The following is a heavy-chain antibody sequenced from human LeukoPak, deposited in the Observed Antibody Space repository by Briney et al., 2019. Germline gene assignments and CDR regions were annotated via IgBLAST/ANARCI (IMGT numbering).Heavy chain of an antibody. Sequence: GGSLRLSCAASGFSFSSYVMSWVRQAPGKGLEWVSAISGSGGSTYYADSVKGRFSISRDNSKNTLYLQMNSLRAEDTAVYYCARDRVIVATLNYYYYYGMDVWGQGTTVTVSS. CDR3: ARDRVIVATLNYYYYYGMDV. CDR1: GFSFSSYV. V-gene: IGHV3-23*01. D-gene: IGHD5-12*01. CDR2: ISGSGGST. J-gene: IGHJ6*02.